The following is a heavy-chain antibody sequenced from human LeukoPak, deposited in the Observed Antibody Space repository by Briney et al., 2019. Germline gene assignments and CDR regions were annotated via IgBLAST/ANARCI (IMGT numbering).Heavy chain of an antibody. Sequence: SETLSLTCAVSGGSISSSNWWSWVRQPPGKGLEWIGEIYHSGSTNYNPSLKSRVTISVDKSENQFSLKLSSVTAADTAVYYCARSGPHDAFDIWGQGTMVTVSS. J-gene: IGHJ3*02. CDR3: ARSGPHDAFDI. CDR2: IYHSGST. V-gene: IGHV4-4*02. CDR1: GGSISSSNW. D-gene: IGHD1-26*01.